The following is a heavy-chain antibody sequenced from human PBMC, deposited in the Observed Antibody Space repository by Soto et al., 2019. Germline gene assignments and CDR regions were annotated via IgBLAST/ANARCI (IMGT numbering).Heavy chain of an antibody. CDR2: ITFDGSSQ. J-gene: IGHJ6*02. CDR3: AKDRPGYCSDGLCYEHFHYGMDV. Sequence: QVQLVESGGRVVHPGTSLRLSCEVSGFSFNSYAMHWVRQAPGKGLEWVAAITFDGSSQFYAGSVRGRFTISRDNSRNTLFLDMPSLRPEDTAMYFCAKDRPGYCSDGLCYEHFHYGMDVWGQGTTVTV. V-gene: IGHV3-30*04. D-gene: IGHD2-15*01. CDR1: GFSFNSYA.